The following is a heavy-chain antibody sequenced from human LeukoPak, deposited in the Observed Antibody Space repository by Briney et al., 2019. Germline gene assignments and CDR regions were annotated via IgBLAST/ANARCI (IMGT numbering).Heavy chain of an antibody. D-gene: IGHD6-19*01. CDR2: FSYTGNT. CDR3: ARQPYSSGWYFDY. CDR1: GGSISSYY. Sequence: SETLSLTCTVSGGSISSYYWGWVRQPPGKGLEWIGSFSYTGNTYYDPSLKSRVTISVDTSKTQFSLKMNSVTAADTAVYYCARQPYSSGWYFDYWGQGTLVSVSS. J-gene: IGHJ4*02. V-gene: IGHV4-39*01.